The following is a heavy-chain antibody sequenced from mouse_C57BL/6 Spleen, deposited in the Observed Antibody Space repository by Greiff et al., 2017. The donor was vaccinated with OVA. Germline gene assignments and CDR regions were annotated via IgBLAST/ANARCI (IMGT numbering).Heavy chain of an antibody. V-gene: IGHV1-64*01. CDR2: IHPNSGST. CDR1: GYTFTSYW. J-gene: IGHJ2*01. D-gene: IGHD1-1*01. CDR3: ARDFLLLRYLDY. Sequence: KLQQPGAELVKPGASVKLSCKASGYTFTSYWMHWVKQRPGQGLEWIGMIHPNSGSTNYNEKFKSKATLTVDKSSSTAYMQLSSLTSEDSAVYYCARDFLLLRYLDYWGQGTTLTVSS.